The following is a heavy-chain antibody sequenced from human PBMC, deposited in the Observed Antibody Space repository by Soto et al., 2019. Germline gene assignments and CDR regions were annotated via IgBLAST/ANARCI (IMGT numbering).Heavy chain of an antibody. Sequence: GGSLRLSCSASGFTFSSYAMHWVRQAPGKGLEYVSAIGSNGGSTYYADSVKGRFTISRDNSKNTLYPQMSSLRAEDTAVYYCVKDFLEVPAAHYNWFDPWGQGTLVTVSS. CDR3: VKDFLEVPAAHYNWFDP. CDR1: GFTFSSYA. J-gene: IGHJ5*02. V-gene: IGHV3-64D*06. CDR2: IGSNGGST. D-gene: IGHD2-2*01.